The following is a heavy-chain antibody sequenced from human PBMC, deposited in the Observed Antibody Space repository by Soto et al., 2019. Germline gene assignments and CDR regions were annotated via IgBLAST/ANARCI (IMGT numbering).Heavy chain of an antibody. D-gene: IGHD6-19*01. CDR3: ARERTVAGNDY. CDR2: MNPNSGNT. J-gene: IGHJ4*02. Sequence: ASVKVFCKASGYTFTMYYMHWVRQATGQGLEWMGWMNPNSGNTGYAQKFQGRVTMTRNTSISTAYMELSSLRSEDTAVYYCARERTVAGNDYWGQGTLVTVSS. V-gene: IGHV1-8*01. CDR1: GYTFTMYY.